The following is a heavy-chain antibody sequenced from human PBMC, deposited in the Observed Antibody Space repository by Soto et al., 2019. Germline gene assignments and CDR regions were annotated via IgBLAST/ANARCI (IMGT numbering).Heavy chain of an antibody. V-gene: IGHV3-23*05. J-gene: IGHJ4*02. CDR3: ANGGYTYVTDFDY. CDR1: GFNFSNYA. D-gene: IGHD5-18*01. Sequence: GGSLRLSCEASGFNFSNYAMSWVRQSPGKGLEWVSAITYSGSSTYYVDSVKGRFTISRDNSKTTLYLQMNSLRAEDTALYYCANGGYTYVTDFDYWGQGIPVTVSS. CDR2: ITYSGSST.